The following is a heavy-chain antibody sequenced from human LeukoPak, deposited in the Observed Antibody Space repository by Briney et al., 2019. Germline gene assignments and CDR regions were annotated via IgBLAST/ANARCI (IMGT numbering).Heavy chain of an antibody. CDR3: AREVVAATCYFDY. D-gene: IGHD2-15*01. J-gene: IGHJ4*03. Sequence: GGSLRLSCAASGFTVSSNYTSWVRQAPGKGLEWVSVIYSGGSTYYADSVKGRFTISRDNSKNTLYLQMNSLRAEDTAVYYCAREVVAATCYFDYWGQGTPVTVSS. CDR1: GFTVSSNY. V-gene: IGHV3-53*01. CDR2: IYSGGST.